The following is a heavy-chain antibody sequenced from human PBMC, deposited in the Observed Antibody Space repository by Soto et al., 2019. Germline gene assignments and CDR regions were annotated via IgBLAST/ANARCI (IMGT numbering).Heavy chain of an antibody. V-gene: IGHV4-30-4*01. CDR2: IHNSVST. D-gene: IGHD1-26*01. Sequence: SETLSLTCTVSGGSISSVDYYWIWIRQPPGKGLEWIAYIHNSVSTHYNPSLKSRVTISVDTSKNQFSLKLSSVTAADTAVYYRARSRYSGRYLVDYWAQG. CDR1: GGSISSVDYY. J-gene: IGHJ4*02. CDR3: ARSRYSGRYLVDY.